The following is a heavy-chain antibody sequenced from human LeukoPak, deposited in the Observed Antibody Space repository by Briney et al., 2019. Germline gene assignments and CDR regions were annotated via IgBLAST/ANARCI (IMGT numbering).Heavy chain of an antibody. Sequence: ASVKVSCKASGYTFTSYGISWVRQAPGQGLEWMGWINAYNGNTNYAQKLQGRVTMTTDTSTSTAYMELRSLRSDDTAVYYCARAPYYDILTGYYMFDYWGQGTLVTVSS. CDR2: INAYNGNT. CDR3: ARAPYYDILTGYYMFDY. CDR1: GYTFTSYG. V-gene: IGHV1-18*01. D-gene: IGHD3-9*01. J-gene: IGHJ4*02.